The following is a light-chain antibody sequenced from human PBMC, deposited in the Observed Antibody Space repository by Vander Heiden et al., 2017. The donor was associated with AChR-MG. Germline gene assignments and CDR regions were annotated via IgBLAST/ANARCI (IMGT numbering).Light chain of an antibody. CDR3: AAWIDRLKKWV. CDR2: SNN. J-gene: IGLJ3*02. CDR1: ISDIGGTT. Sequence: QSVLTQPPSASGTPGQRVTISCSGSISDIGGTTVNWYQQLPGTAPKLLIYSNNNRFSGVPDRFSGSKSGSSASLAITGLQSEDEADYYCAAWIDRLKKWVFGGGTKLSGL. V-gene: IGLV1-44*01.